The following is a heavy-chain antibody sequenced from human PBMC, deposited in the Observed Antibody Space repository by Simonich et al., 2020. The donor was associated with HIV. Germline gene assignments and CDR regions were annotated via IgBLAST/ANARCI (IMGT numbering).Heavy chain of an antibody. CDR2: ISWNSSRI. J-gene: IGHJ4*02. D-gene: IGHD6-6*01. V-gene: IGHV3-9*03. CDR1: GFTFEDYP. CDR3: AKDRYSSSSGSFDY. Sequence: EVQLVESGGGLVQPGRSLRLSCAASGFTFEDYPMHWGRQASGKGGGLVSGISWNSSRIGYADSVKGRFTISRDNAKNSLYLQMNSLRAEDMALYYCAKDRYSSSSGSFDYWGQGTLVTVSS.